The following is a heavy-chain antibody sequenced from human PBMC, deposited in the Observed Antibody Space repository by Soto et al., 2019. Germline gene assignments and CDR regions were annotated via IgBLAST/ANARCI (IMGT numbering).Heavy chain of an antibody. CDR3: GKDIRSGSIDY. V-gene: IGHV3-33*06. Sequence: GGSLRLSCAASGYSITNHGMHWVRQAPGKGLEWVALIWAHGTDQYYADSVKGRFTVSRDTSANTVYLQMNSLRAEDTARYYCGKDIRSGSIDYWGQGTLVTVSS. J-gene: IGHJ4*02. CDR2: IWAHGTDQ. D-gene: IGHD1-1*01. CDR1: GYSITNHG.